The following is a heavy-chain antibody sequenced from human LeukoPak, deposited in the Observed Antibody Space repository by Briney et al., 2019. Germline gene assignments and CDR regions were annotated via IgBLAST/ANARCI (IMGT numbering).Heavy chain of an antibody. J-gene: IGHJ4*02. CDR1: GFTFSSYW. D-gene: IGHD2-21*02. CDR2: IKQDGSEK. CDR3: ARDGVTSSVDY. V-gene: IGHV3-7*01. Sequence: PGGSLRLSCAASGFTFSSYWMSWVRQAPGKGLEWVANIKQDGSEKYYVDSVKGRFTISRDNAKKSLFLQMNSLRAEDTAVYYCARDGVTSSVDYWGQGTLVTVSS.